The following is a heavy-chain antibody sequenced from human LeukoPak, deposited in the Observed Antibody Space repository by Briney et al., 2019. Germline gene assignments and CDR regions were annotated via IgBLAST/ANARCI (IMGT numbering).Heavy chain of an antibody. Sequence: PSETLSLTCTVSGGSISSYYWSWIRQPAGKGLEWIGRIYTSGSTNYNPSLKSRVTMSVDTSKNQFSLKLSSVTAADTAVYYCARALQPTGYGDYGRRHSYYYYYYMDVWGKGTTVTVSS. J-gene: IGHJ6*03. D-gene: IGHD4-17*01. CDR1: GGSISSYY. CDR2: IYTSGST. V-gene: IGHV4-4*07. CDR3: ARALQPTGYGDYGRRHSYYYYYYMDV.